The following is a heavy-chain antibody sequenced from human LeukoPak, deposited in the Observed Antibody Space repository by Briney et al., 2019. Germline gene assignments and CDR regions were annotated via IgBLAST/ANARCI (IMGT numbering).Heavy chain of an antibody. CDR2: INSLSSTI. CDR3: ARSGTYNWFDP. D-gene: IGHD1-26*01. CDR1: GFTFSSYN. V-gene: IGHV3-48*01. Sequence: GGSLRLSCAASGFTFSSYNMNWVRQTPGKGLEWVSYINSLSSTIYYADSVKGRFTISRDNAKNSLYLQMNSLRAEDTGVYYCARSGTYNWFDPWGQGTLVTVSS. J-gene: IGHJ5*02.